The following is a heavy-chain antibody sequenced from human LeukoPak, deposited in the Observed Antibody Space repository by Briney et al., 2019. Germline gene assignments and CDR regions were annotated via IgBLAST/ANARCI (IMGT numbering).Heavy chain of an antibody. CDR2: ISAYNGNT. CDR1: GYTFTSYG. Sequence: ASVKVSCKASGYTFTSYGISWVRQAPGQGLEWMGWISAYNGNTNYAQKLQGRVTMTTDTSTSTAYMELRSLGSDDTAVYYCATDIVVVPAAIGVYWGQGTLVTVSS. V-gene: IGHV1-18*01. D-gene: IGHD2-2*01. CDR3: ATDIVVVPAAIGVY. J-gene: IGHJ4*02.